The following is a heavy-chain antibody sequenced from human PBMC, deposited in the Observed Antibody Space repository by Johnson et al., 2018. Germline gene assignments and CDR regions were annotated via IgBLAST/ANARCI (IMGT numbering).Heavy chain of an antibody. Sequence: VRLVECGGGLVQPGGSLGLSCAASRFNFSSYAMSWVRQAPGKGLEWVTGISNDGRKKYFVDSVKGRFTFPIYNSKTTLDLEMNSLRVEDTAMYYCGKGGSISAWCEGGGFDIWGQGTMVTVSS. D-gene: IGHD3-16*01. CDR3: GKGGSISAWCEGGGFDI. V-gene: IGHV3-30*18. CDR1: RFNFSSYA. J-gene: IGHJ3*02. CDR2: ISNDGRKK.